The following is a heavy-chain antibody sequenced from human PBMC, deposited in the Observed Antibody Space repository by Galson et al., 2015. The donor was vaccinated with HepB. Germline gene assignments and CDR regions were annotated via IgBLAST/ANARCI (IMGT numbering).Heavy chain of an antibody. Sequence: ETLSLTCTVSGGSISSYYWSWIRQPPGKGLEWIGYIYYSGSTNYNPSLKSRVTISADTSKNQFSLKLSSVTAADTAVYYCAREGYDFWSGYFDYWGQGTLVTVSS. CDR3: AREGYDFWSGYFDY. CDR2: IYYSGST. J-gene: IGHJ4*02. CDR1: GGSISSYY. D-gene: IGHD3-3*01. V-gene: IGHV4-59*01.